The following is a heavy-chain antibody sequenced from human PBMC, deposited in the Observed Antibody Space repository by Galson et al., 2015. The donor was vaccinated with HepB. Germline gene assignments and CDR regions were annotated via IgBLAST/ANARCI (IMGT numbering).Heavy chain of an antibody. Sequence: QSGAEVKKPGESLKISCKGSGYSFTSYWIGWVRQMPGKGLEWMGIIYPGDSDTRYSPSFQGQVTISADKSISTAYLQWSSLKASDTAMYYCARRGYYDFWSGYKSAVGAFDIWGQGTMVTVSS. CDR2: IYPGDSDT. CDR1: GYSFTSYW. CDR3: ARRGYYDFWSGYKSAVGAFDI. D-gene: IGHD3-3*01. J-gene: IGHJ3*02. V-gene: IGHV5-51*01.